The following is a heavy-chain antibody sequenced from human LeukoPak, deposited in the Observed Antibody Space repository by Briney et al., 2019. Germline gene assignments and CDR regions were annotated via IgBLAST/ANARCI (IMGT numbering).Heavy chain of an antibody. V-gene: IGHV1-2*02. Sequence: GASVKVSCKASGCTFIGYYMHWVRQAPGQGLEWMAWINPNSGGTYYAQNFHDRITMTRDTSISTAYMELSRLRSDDTAIYYCARANALYCSSTSCLFDYWGQGTLVTVSS. CDR3: ARANALYCSSTSCLFDY. D-gene: IGHD2-2*01. CDR2: INPNSGGT. CDR1: GCTFIGYY. J-gene: IGHJ4*02.